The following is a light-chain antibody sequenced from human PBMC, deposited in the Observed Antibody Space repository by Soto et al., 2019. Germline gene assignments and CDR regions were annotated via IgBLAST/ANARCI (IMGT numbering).Light chain of an antibody. CDR3: QQYGSSPPWT. J-gene: IGKJ1*01. CDR2: GAS. V-gene: IGKV3-20*01. CDR1: QSVSSSY. Sequence: EIVLTQSPDTLSLSPGERATLSCRASQSVSSSYLAWYQQKPGQAPRLLIYGASSRATGIPDRFSGSGSGTDFTLTINRLEPEDFAVYYCQQYGSSPPWTFGQGTKVEIK.